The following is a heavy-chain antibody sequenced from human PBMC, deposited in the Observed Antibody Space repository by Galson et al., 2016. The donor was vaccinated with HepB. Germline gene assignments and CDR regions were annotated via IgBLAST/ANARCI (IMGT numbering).Heavy chain of an antibody. V-gene: IGHV3-23*01. CDR1: GFIFNNYA. CDR3: AKCSGGSCFSSNYFDS. D-gene: IGHD2-15*01. CDR2: ISDGGTT. Sequence: SLRLSCAASGFIFNNYAMTWVRQAPGEGLEWVSGISDGGTTIYADSVQGRFTISRDNSKKTLYLQMNSLRVEDTAVYYCAKCSGGSCFSSNYFDSWGQGILVTVSS. J-gene: IGHJ4*02.